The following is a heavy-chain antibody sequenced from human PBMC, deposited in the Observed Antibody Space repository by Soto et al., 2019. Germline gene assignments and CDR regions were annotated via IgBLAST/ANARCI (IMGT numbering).Heavy chain of an antibody. CDR1: GFTFSSYS. CDR3: AKTANGWFSAFDI. V-gene: IGHV3-23*01. Sequence: GGSLRLSCAASGFTFSSYSRSWVRQAPGKGLEWVSAISGSGGTTYYADSVKGRFTFSRDNSKNTLYLQMNSLRAEDTAVYYCAKTANGWFSAFDIWGQGTMVTVSS. J-gene: IGHJ3*02. CDR2: ISGSGGTT. D-gene: IGHD6-19*01.